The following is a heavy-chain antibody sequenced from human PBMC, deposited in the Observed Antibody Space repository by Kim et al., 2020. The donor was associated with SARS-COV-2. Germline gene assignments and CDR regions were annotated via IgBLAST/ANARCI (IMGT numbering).Heavy chain of an antibody. J-gene: IGHJ6*02. CDR2: IIPIFGTA. CDR1: GGTFSSYA. V-gene: IGHV1-69*13. Sequence: SVKVSCKASGGTFSSYAISWVRQAPGQGLEWMGGIIPIFGTANYAQKFQGRVTITADESTSTAYMELSSLRSEYTAVYYCARTWWERGGSGRPNYYYYGMDVWGQGTTVTVSS. D-gene: IGHD1-26*01. CDR3: ARTWWERGGSGRPNYYYYGMDV.